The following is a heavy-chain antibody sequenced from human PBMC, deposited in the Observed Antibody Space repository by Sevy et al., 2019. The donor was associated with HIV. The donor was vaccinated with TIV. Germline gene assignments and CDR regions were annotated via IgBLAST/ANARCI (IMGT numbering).Heavy chain of an antibody. Sequence: ASVKVSCKTSGYTFTSYYGISWVRQAPGQGLEWMGWISTYNGNTEYAQKLQDRVTITADTATSTGYIELRSLRFDDTAVYYCARGLFGQQMVPIDAFDMWGQGTMVTVSS. CDR1: GYTFTSYYG. D-gene: IGHD6-13*01. CDR3: ARGLFGQQMVPIDAFDM. V-gene: IGHV1-18*01. CDR2: ISTYNGNT. J-gene: IGHJ3*02.